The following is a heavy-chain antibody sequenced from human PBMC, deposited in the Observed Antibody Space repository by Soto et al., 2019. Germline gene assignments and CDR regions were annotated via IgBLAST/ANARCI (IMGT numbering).Heavy chain of an antibody. J-gene: IGHJ4*02. V-gene: IGHV3-30-3*01. D-gene: IGHD1-26*01. CDR3: ARDHSKRGSCQEIFDH. Sequence: RLSCAASGFTFSNYAMHWVRQAPGKGLEWVAVISHDGSNKYYADSVKGRFTISRDNSKNTLFLPMNRLRPEDTAVYFCARDHSKRGSCQEIFDHWGQGALVTVYS. CDR1: GFTFSNYA. CDR2: ISHDGSNK.